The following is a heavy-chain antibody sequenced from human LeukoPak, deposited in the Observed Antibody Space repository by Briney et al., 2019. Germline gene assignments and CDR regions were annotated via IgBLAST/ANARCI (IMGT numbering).Heavy chain of an antibody. Sequence: NPSETLSLTCTVSGGSISSSSYYWGWIRQPPGKGLEWIGSIYYSGSTYYNPSLKSRVTISVDTSKNQFSLKLSSVTAADTAVYYCARASSREGGFDPWGQGTLVTVSS. CDR3: ARASSREGGFDP. CDR1: GGSISSSSYY. V-gene: IGHV4-39*01. D-gene: IGHD6-13*01. CDR2: IYYSGST. J-gene: IGHJ5*02.